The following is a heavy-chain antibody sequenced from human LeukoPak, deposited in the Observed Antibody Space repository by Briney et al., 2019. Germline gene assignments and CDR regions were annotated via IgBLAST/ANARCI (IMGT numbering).Heavy chain of an antibody. V-gene: IGHV1-18*01. CDR2: ISAYNGNT. D-gene: IGHD6-13*01. Sequence: GASVKVSCKASGGTFSSYAISWVRQAPGQGLEWMGWISAYNGNTNYAQKLQGRVTMTTDTSTSTAYMELRSLRSDDTAVYYCARDRISGWFDPWGQGTLVTVSS. CDR3: ARDRISGWFDP. J-gene: IGHJ5*02. CDR1: GGTFSSYA.